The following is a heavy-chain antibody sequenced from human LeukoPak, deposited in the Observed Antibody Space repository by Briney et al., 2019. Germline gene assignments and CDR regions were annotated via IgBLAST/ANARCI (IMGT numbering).Heavy chain of an antibody. CDR3: ARGIAAATVNRDY. D-gene: IGHD6-13*01. CDR2: INPSGGST. CDR1: GYTFTSYY. V-gene: IGHV1-46*01. J-gene: IGHJ4*02. Sequence: ASVKVSCKASGYTFTSYYMHWVRQAPGQGLEWMGIINPSGGSTSYAQKFQGRVTMTRDTSISTAYMELSRLRSDDTAVYYCARGIAAATVNRDYWGQGTLVTVSS.